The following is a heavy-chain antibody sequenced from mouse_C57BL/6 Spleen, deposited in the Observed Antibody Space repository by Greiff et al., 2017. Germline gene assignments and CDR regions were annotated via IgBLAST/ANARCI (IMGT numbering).Heavy chain of an antibody. D-gene: IGHD1-1*01. CDR1: GFNIKDDY. CDR2: IDPENGDT. Sequence: EVQLQESGAELVRPGASVKLSCTASGFNIKDDYMPWVKQRPEQGLEWIGWIDPENGDTEYASKFQGKATITADTASNTAYLQLSSLTSEDTAVYYCTSIYYCVGSSFAYWGQGTLVTVSA. J-gene: IGHJ3*01. V-gene: IGHV14-4*01. CDR3: TSIYYCVGSSFAY.